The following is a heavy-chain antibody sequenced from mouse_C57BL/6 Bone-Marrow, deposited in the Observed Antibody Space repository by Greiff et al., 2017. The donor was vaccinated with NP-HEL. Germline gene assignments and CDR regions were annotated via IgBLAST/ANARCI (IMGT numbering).Heavy chain of an antibody. J-gene: IGHJ3*01. CDR1: GFTFSSYA. CDR3: ARDRVITRDWFAY. V-gene: IGHV5-4*01. Sequence: EVMLVESGGGLVKPGGSLKLSCAASGFTFSSYAMSWVRQTPEKRLEWVATISDGGSYTYYPDNVKGRFTISRDNAKNNLYLQMSHLKSEDTAMYYCARDRVITRDWFAYWGQGTLVTVSA. D-gene: IGHD1-1*01. CDR2: ISDGGSYT.